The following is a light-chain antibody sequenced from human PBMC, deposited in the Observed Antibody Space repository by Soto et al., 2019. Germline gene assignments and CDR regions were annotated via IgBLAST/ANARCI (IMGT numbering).Light chain of an antibody. CDR3: QHYNSYSEA. CDR1: QTILSW. CDR2: KAS. J-gene: IGKJ1*01. V-gene: IGKV1-5*03. Sequence: DIQMNQSPSSLSASVGDRGTITCRASQTILSWLAWYPQKRGKAPKVXIYKASPLKSGVPSMFSGSGAGTECTLTISSLQPDDFETYYCQHYNSYSEAFGQGTKVDIK.